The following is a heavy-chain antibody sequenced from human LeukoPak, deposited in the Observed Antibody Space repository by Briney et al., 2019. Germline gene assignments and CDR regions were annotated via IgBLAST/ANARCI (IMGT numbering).Heavy chain of an antibody. J-gene: IGHJ4*02. Sequence: ASVKVSCKASGYIFTSYAMHWVRQAPGQRLEWMGWINAGNGNTKYSQKFQGRVTITRDTSASTAYMELSSLRSEDTAVYYCARLPRGWELLAFDYWGQGTLVTVSS. D-gene: IGHD1-26*01. V-gene: IGHV1-3*01. CDR1: GYIFTSYA. CDR2: INAGNGNT. CDR3: ARLPRGWELLAFDY.